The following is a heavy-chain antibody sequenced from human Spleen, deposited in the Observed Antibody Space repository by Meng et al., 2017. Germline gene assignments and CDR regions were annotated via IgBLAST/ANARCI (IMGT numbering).Heavy chain of an antibody. CDR3: ATYRSLLSGNYLDY. CDR1: GGTFSSYA. J-gene: IGHJ4*02. CDR2: IIPIFGTA. V-gene: IGHV1-69*13. Sequence: SVKVSCKASGGTFSSYAISWVRQAPGQGLEWMGGIIPIFGTANYAQKFQGRVTITADESTSTAYMELSSLKSEDTAVYYCATYRSLLSGNYLDYWGQGTLVTVSS. D-gene: IGHD5-12*01.